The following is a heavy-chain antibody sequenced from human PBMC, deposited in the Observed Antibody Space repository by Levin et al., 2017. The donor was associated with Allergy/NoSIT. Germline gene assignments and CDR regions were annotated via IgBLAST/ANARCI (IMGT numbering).Heavy chain of an antibody. CDR1: GFTFSSYA. D-gene: IGHD3-22*01. CDR3: AKYYYDSSGYYVGGMDV. CDR2: ISGSGGST. Sequence: GGSLRLSCAASGFTFSSYAMSWVRQAPGKGLEWVSAISGSGGSTYYADSVKGRFTISRDNSKNTLYLQMNSLRAEDTAVYYCAKYYYDSSGYYVGGMDVWGQGTTVTVSS. J-gene: IGHJ6*02. V-gene: IGHV3-23*01.